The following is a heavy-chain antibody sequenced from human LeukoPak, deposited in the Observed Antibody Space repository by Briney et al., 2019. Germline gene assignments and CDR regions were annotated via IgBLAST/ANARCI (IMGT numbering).Heavy chain of an antibody. Sequence: GASVKVSCKVSGYTLTELSMHWVRQAPGKGLEWMGGFDPEDGETIYAQKFQGRVTMTEDTSTDTAYMELSSLRSEDTAVYYCATAPGYCSSTSCALFDPWGQGTLVTVSS. J-gene: IGHJ5*02. CDR1: GYTLTELS. D-gene: IGHD2-2*01. V-gene: IGHV1-24*01. CDR2: FDPEDGET. CDR3: ATAPGYCSSTSCALFDP.